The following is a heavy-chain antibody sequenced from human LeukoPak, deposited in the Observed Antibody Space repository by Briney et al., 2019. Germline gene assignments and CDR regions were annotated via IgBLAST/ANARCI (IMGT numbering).Heavy chain of an antibody. D-gene: IGHD2-21*01. V-gene: IGHV3-7*01. Sequence: GGSLRLSCAASGFTFSSYWMGWVRQAPGKGLEWVANIKQDGSEKYYVDSVKGRFTISRDNSKNSLYLQMNSLRAEDTAVYYCARDLEGHICYFDYWGQGTLVTVSS. CDR3: ARDLEGHICYFDY. CDR2: IKQDGSEK. J-gene: IGHJ4*02. CDR1: GFTFSSYW.